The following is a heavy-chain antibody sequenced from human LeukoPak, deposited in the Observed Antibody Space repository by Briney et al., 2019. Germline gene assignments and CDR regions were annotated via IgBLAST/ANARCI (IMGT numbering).Heavy chain of an antibody. Sequence: ASVEVSCKASGYTFTSYDINWVRQATGQGLEWMGWMNPNSGNTGYAQKFQGRVTMTRNTSISTAYMELSSLRSEDTAVYYCARGQPDFWSGLRPYYMDVWGKGTTVTVSS. CDR1: GYTFTSYD. CDR3: ARGQPDFWSGLRPYYMDV. D-gene: IGHD3-3*01. J-gene: IGHJ6*03. V-gene: IGHV1-8*01. CDR2: MNPNSGNT.